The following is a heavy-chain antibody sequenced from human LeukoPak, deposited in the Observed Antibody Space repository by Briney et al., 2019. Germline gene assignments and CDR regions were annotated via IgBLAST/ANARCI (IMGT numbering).Heavy chain of an antibody. D-gene: IGHD3-16*01. Sequence: SETLSLTCTVSGGSIINYYWTWIRQPPGKGLEWIGHIYYSGSTNYNPSLNSRVTISVDTSKKQFSLKLSSVTAADTAVYYCARQRAAIWGFDYWGQGTLVTVSS. CDR3: ARQRAAIWGFDY. CDR2: IYYSGST. V-gene: IGHV4-59*08. J-gene: IGHJ4*02. CDR1: GGSIINYY.